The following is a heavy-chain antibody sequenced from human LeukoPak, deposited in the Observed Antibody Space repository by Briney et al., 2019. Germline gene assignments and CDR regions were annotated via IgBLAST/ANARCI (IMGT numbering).Heavy chain of an antibody. CDR2: ISAYNGNT. CDR3: ARDGPPYYYDSSGIDY. V-gene: IGHV1-18*01. CDR1: GYTFTSYG. J-gene: IGHJ4*02. Sequence: GASVKVSCKASGYTFTSYGISWVRQAPGQGLEWMGWISAYNGNTNYAQKLQGRVTMTTDTSTSTAYMELRSLRSDDTAVYYCARDGPPYYYDSSGIDYWGQGTLVTVSS. D-gene: IGHD3-22*01.